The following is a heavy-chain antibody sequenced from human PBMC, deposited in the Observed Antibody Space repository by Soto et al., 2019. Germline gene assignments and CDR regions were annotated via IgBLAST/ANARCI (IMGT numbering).Heavy chain of an antibody. CDR1: GFTFSSYG. CDR2: ISYDGSNK. J-gene: IGHJ3*02. V-gene: IGHV3-30*03. D-gene: IGHD3-10*02. Sequence: GGSLRLSCAASGFTFSSYGMHWVRQAPGKGLEWVAVISYDGSNKYYADSVKGRFTISRDNSKNTLYLQMNSLRAEDTAVYYCARDSVTMSRGAFDIWGQGTMVTVSS. CDR3: ARDSVTMSRGAFDI.